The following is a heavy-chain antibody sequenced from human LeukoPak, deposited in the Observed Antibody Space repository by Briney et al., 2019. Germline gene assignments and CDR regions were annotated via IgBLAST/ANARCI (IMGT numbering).Heavy chain of an antibody. J-gene: IGHJ5*02. CDR1: GGSISSSYY. CDR2: IYYSGST. V-gene: IGHV4-61*01. D-gene: IGHD4-23*01. CDR3: ARDGDYGGNSFDP. Sequence: KPSETLSLTCAVSGGSISSSYYWSRIRQPPGKGLEWIGYIYYSGSTNYNPSLKSRVTISVDTSKNQFSLKLSSVTAADTAVYYCARDGDYGGNSFDPWGQGTLVTVSS.